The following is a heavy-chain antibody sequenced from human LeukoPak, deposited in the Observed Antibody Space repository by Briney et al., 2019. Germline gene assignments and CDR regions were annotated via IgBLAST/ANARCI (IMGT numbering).Heavy chain of an antibody. D-gene: IGHD3-16*02. J-gene: IGHJ4*02. V-gene: IGHV4-39*01. CDR2: IYYSGST. CDR1: GGSISSSSYY. Sequence: PETLSLTCTVSGGSISSSSYYWGWVRQPPGKGLEWIGSIYYSGSTYYNPSLKSRVTISVDTSKNQFSLKLSSVTAADTAVYYCARLSYDYVWGSYRYAIDYWGQGTLVTVSS. CDR3: ARLSYDYVWGSYRYAIDY.